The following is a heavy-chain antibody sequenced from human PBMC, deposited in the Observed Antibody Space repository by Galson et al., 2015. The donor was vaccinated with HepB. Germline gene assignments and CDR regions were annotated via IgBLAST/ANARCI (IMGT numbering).Heavy chain of an antibody. Sequence: SVKVSCKASGDTFNNYAFNWVRQAPGQGLEWMGGVRPVFDTPIYAQKFQDRVTITADESTSTVYMELSRLRSDDTAVYYCARDRHNYYDSRGYSGSFDIWGQGTLVTVSS. CDR1: GDTFNNYA. CDR3: ARDRHNYYDSRGYSGSFDI. J-gene: IGHJ4*02. D-gene: IGHD3-22*01. V-gene: IGHV1-69*13. CDR2: VRPVFDTP.